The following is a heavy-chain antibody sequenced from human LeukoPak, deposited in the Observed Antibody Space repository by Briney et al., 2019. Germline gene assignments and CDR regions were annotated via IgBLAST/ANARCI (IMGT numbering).Heavy chain of an antibody. Sequence: SETLSLTCSVSGGSISSGGYYWSWIRQPPGKGLEWIGRIYTSGSTNYNPSLKSRVTISVDTSKNQFSLKLSSVTAADTAVYYCARDSGTGSSSSSGFDYWGQGTLVTVSS. D-gene: IGHD6-6*01. CDR3: ARDSGTGSSSSSGFDY. V-gene: IGHV4-61*02. CDR2: IYTSGST. J-gene: IGHJ4*02. CDR1: GGSISSGGYY.